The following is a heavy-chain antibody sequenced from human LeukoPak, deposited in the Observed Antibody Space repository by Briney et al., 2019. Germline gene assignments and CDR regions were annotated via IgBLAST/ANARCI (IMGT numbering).Heavy chain of an antibody. D-gene: IGHD3-22*01. CDR2: FYYTGST. J-gene: IGHJ3*02. Sequence: SETLSLTCSVSGASISRNTYYWGWIRQSPGKGLEWIGTFYYTGSTYYNPSLKSRITISVDTSRNHFSLKLSSVTAADTAVYYCARANYYDSSGYYYNAFDIWGQGTMVTVSS. CDR1: GASISRNTYY. CDR3: ARANYYDSSGYYYNAFDI. V-gene: IGHV4-39*02.